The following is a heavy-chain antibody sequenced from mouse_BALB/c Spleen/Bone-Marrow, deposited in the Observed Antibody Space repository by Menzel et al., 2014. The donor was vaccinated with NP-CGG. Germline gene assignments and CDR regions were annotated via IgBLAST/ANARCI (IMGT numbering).Heavy chain of an antibody. CDR2: IWAGGSI. J-gene: IGHJ4*01. CDR3: AREGRGSYGSSGYAMDY. CDR1: EFSLRSYG. D-gene: IGHD1-1*01. V-gene: IGHV2-9*02. Sequence: VQLQQSGPGLVAPSQSLSITCTVSEFSLRSYGVHWVRQPPGKGLEWLGVIWAGGSINYNSALMSRLSISKDNSKSXVFLKLKSLQNDDTAMYYCAREGRGSYGSSGYAMDYWGQGTSVTVSS.